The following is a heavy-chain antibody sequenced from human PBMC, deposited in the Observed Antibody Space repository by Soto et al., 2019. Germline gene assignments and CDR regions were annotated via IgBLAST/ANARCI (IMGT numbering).Heavy chain of an antibody. V-gene: IGHV3-21*01. CDR2: ISSSSSYI. Sequence: GGSLRLSCAASGFTFSSYSMNWVRQAPGKGLEWVSSISSSSSYIYYADSVKGRFTISRDNAKNSLYLQMNSLRAEDTAVYYCARGKLGSSGWVSWFDPWGQGTLVTVSS. CDR1: GFTFSSYS. D-gene: IGHD6-19*01. CDR3: ARGKLGSSGWVSWFDP. J-gene: IGHJ5*02.